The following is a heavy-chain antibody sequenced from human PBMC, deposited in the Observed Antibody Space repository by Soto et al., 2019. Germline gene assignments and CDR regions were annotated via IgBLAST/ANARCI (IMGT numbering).Heavy chain of an antibody. Sequence: SETLSLTCTFSSDSISSYYWSWIRQPPGKRLEWIGYISYSGSTDYNPSLKSRVTISGDTSKNQFSLKVSSVTAADTAVYYCARGTSWQLPFDYWGQGTLVTVSS. J-gene: IGHJ4*02. D-gene: IGHD6-13*01. CDR1: SDSISSYY. V-gene: IGHV4-59*01. CDR3: ARGTSWQLPFDY. CDR2: ISYSGST.